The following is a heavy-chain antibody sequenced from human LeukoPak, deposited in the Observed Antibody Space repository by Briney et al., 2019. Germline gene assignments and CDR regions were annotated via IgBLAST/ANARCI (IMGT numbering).Heavy chain of an antibody. J-gene: IGHJ4*02. CDR2: IKEDGSAN. Sequence: GGALRLSRAASGFTLSNYWMSWVRPAPGKGLEWVAKIKEDGSANRSIHSVKGRFTISRDNVKNSVYLQMNSLRAEDTAVYYCARSEAVGTVDYWGQGALVTVSS. D-gene: IGHD2-21*02. CDR3: ARSEAVGTVDY. CDR1: GFTLSNYW. V-gene: IGHV3-7*01.